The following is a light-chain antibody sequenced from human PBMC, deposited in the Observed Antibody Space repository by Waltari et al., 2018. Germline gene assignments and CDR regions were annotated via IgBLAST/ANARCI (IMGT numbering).Light chain of an antibody. J-gene: IGKJ1*01. CDR1: QSLVSRDGNTY. CDR2: KVS. CDR3: MQGTDWPWT. V-gene: IGKV2-30*01. Sequence: EVVMTQFPLSLSVTLGQSASISCRSRQSLVSRDGNTYFNWFQQRPGQSTRRLLFKVSNRDSGVPDRFSGSGSGAAFTLTISRVEAEDVGFYYCMQGTDWPWTFDQGTKVEIK.